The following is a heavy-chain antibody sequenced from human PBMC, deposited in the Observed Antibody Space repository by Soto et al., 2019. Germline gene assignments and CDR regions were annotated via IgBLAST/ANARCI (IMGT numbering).Heavy chain of an antibody. CDR2: IYYSGST. Sequence: QVQLQESGPGLVKPSQTLSLTCTVSGGSISSGGYYWSWIRQHPGKGLEWIGYIYYSGSTYYNPSLVSRVTVSVDTSKNQCSRKLSSVTAADTAVYYCARRVSSGWHFDYWGQGTLVTVSS. CDR3: ARRVSSGWHFDY. V-gene: IGHV4-31*03. D-gene: IGHD6-19*01. J-gene: IGHJ4*02. CDR1: GGSISSGGYY.